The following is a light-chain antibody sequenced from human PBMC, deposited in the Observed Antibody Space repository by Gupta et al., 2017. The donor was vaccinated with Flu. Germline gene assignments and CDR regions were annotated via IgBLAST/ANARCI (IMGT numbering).Light chain of an antibody. Sequence: EIVMTQSPATLSVSPGERATLSCRASQSVSSNLAWYQQKPGQAPRLLIYGASTRATGIPARLSGSGSGTEFTLNSRRLQSEDFAVYYCQQYNNWTQRFTLGTGTKVDIK. J-gene: IGKJ3*01. CDR3: QQYNNWTQRFT. CDR2: GAS. CDR1: QSVSSN. V-gene: IGKV3-15*01.